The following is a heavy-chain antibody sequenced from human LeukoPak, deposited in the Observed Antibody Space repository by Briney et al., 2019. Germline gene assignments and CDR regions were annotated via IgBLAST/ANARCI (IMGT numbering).Heavy chain of an antibody. CDR1: GGSISYHY. CDR2: AYYSGST. D-gene: IGHD1-26*01. V-gene: IGHV4-59*11. Sequence: SETLSLTCAVSGGSISYHYWSWIRQPPGQGLEWIGNAYYSGSTKYNPSLKSRVTISVDTSKNELPLRLSSVTAADTAMYYCAREKYGGSNDYWGQGILVTVSS. J-gene: IGHJ4*02. CDR3: AREKYGGSNDY.